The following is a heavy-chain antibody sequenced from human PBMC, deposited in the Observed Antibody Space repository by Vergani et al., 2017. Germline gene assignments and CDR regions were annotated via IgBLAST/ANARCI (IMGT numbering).Heavy chain of an antibody. CDR1: GGSISSYY. V-gene: IGHV4-4*07. D-gene: IGHD3-10*01. CDR3: ARDIVVISYGSGKMGMDV. J-gene: IGHJ4*02. Sequence: QVQLQESGPGLVKPSETLSLTCTVSGGSISSYYWSWIRQPAGKGLEWIGRIYTSGSTNYNPSLKSRVTMSVDTSKNQFSLKLSSVTAADTAVYYCARDIVVISYGSGKMGMDVWGQGTLVTVSS. CDR2: IYTSGST.